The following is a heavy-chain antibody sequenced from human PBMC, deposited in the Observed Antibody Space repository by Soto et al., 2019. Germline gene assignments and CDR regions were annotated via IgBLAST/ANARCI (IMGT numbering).Heavy chain of an antibody. J-gene: IGHJ3*01. D-gene: IGHD3-3*01. CDR1: GCSFTSYS. Sequence: LVESGGGLVQPGGSLRLSCAASGCSFTSYSLDWVRQAPGRRLEWLAYISPGGDTLHYADSVKGRFTISRDVTKNSLSLQMNSLRDEDTAVYYCARGFLSNSFDLWGQGTMVTVSS. CDR3: ARGFLSNSFDL. V-gene: IGHV3-48*02. CDR2: ISPGGDTL.